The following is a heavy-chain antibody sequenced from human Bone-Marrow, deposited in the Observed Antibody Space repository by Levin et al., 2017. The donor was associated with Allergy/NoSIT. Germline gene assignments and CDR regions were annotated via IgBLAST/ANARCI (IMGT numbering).Heavy chain of an antibody. V-gene: IGHV3-23*01. CDR3: ARDSAGSDYGDNEY. J-gene: IGHJ4*02. D-gene: IGHD4/OR15-4a*01. CDR1: GFSFSAYA. CDR2: VSATAGVT. Sequence: HAGGSLRLSCAASGFSFSAYAMSWVRQGPGKGLEWVSSVSATAGVTYYTDSVKGRFTISRDNSKNTLDLQMNSLRVEDTALYYCARDSAGSDYGDNEYWGQGILVTVSS.